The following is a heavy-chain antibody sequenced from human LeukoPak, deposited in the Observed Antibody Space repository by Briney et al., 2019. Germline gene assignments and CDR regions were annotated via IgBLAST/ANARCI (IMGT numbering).Heavy chain of an antibody. CDR3: AKEYYYDSSGLLAY. CDR2: IWYDGSNK. Sequence: PGGSLRLSCAASGFTSSSYGMHWVRQAPGKGLEWVAVIWYDGSNKYYADSVKGRFTISRDNSKNTLYLQMNSLRAEDTAVYYCAKEYYYDSSGLLAYWGQGTLVTVSS. D-gene: IGHD3-22*01. V-gene: IGHV3-33*06. J-gene: IGHJ4*02. CDR1: GFTSSSYG.